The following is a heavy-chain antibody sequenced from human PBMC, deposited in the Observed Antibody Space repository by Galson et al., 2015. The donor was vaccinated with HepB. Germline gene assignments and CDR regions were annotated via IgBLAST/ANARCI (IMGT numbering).Heavy chain of an antibody. CDR2: IGTPGDT. CDR3: ARANKASPGDIDY. Sequence: SLRLSCAASGFTFSSYDMHWVRQTIGKGLEWVSAIGTPGDTYYPDSVKGRFTISRDNAKNSLYLQMNSLRAGDTAVYYCARANKASPGDIDYWGQGTLVTVSS. D-gene: IGHD3-16*01. V-gene: IGHV3-13*04. J-gene: IGHJ4*02. CDR1: GFTFSSYD.